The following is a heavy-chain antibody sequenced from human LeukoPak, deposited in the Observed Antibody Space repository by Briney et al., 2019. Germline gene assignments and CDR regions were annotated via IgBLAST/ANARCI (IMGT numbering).Heavy chain of an antibody. Sequence: SETLSLTCTVSGYSISSGYYWGWIRQPPGKGLEWIGSIYHSGSTFYNPSLKSRVTISVDTSKNQFSLKLSSVTAADTAVYYCARLRGRWSGSYSYYYMDVWGKGTTVTISS. CDR3: ARLRGRWSGSYSYYYMDV. D-gene: IGHD3-10*01. J-gene: IGHJ6*03. V-gene: IGHV4-38-2*02. CDR2: IYHSGST. CDR1: GYSISSGYY.